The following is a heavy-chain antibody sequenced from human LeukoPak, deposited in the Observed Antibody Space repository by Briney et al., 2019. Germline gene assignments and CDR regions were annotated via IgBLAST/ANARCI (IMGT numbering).Heavy chain of an antibody. V-gene: IGHV3-23*01. CDR2: ISDSGGTT. Sequence: GGALRLSCAASGLTFSTYDMRWVRQAPGERLEWVSAISDSGGTTWYADAVKGRFTIPRGNSKNTLHVEMDSLRAQDPAVDPFAKVSWRSNHDDYWGQGTLVTVSS. J-gene: IGHJ4*02. D-gene: IGHD3-16*01. CDR3: AKVSWRSNHDDY. CDR1: GLTFSTYD.